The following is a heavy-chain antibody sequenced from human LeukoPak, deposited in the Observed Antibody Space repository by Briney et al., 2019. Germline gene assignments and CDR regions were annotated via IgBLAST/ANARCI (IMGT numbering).Heavy chain of an antibody. D-gene: IGHD3-16*01. V-gene: IGHV4-34*01. J-gene: IGHJ5*02. Sequence: SETLSLTCAVYGGSFSGYYWSWIRQPPGKGLEWIGEINHSGITNYNPSLKSRVTISVDTSKNQFSLKLRSVTAADTAVYYCGRGAHIMIRFDPWGQGTLVTVSS. CDR2: INHSGIT. CDR3: GRGAHIMIRFDP. CDR1: GGSFSGYY.